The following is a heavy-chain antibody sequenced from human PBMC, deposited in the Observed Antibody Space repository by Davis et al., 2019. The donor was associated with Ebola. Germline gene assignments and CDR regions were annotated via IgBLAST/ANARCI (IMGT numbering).Heavy chain of an antibody. V-gene: IGHV3-21*01. D-gene: IGHD3-10*01. CDR3: ARDLGSGFDFDF. CDR2: ISSSSSFI. J-gene: IGHJ4*02. Sequence: PGGSLRLSCAASGFTFSSYSMNWVRQAPGKGLEWVSSISSSSSFIDYADSMKGRFTISRDNAKNSLYLQMNSLRAEDTAVYDCARDLGSGFDFDFWGQGTLVTVSS. CDR1: GFTFSSYS.